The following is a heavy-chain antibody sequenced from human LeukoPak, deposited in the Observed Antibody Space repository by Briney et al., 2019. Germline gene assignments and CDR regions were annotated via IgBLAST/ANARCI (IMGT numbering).Heavy chain of an antibody. CDR3: ARVLTTVTLFDY. CDR2: INHSGST. J-gene: IGHJ4*02. CDR1: GGSFSGYY. V-gene: IGHV4-34*01. Sequence: SETLSLTCAVYGGSFSGYYWSWIRQPPGKRLEWIGEINHSGSTNYNPSLKSRVTISVDTSKNQFSLKLSSVTAADTAVYYCARVLTTVTLFDYWSQGTLVTVSS. D-gene: IGHD4-17*01.